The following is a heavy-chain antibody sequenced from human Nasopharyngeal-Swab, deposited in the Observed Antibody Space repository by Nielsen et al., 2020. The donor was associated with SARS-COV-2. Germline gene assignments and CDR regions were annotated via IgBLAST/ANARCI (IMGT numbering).Heavy chain of an antibody. J-gene: IGHJ4*02. CDR3: ARYDDYYDSSGYAY. V-gene: IGHV3-23*01. Sequence: GESLKISCAASGFTFSSYAMSWVRQAPGKGLEWVSVISGSGGSTYSADSVKGRFTISSDNSKNTLYLQMNSLRAEDTAVYYCARYDDYYDSSGYAYWGQGTLVTVSS. D-gene: IGHD3-22*01. CDR2: ISGSGGST. CDR1: GFTFSSYA.